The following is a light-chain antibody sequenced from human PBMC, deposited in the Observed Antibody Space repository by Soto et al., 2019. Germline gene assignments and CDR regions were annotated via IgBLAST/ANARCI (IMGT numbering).Light chain of an antibody. CDR1: QGISSY. V-gene: IGKV1-8*01. Sequence: AIRMTQSPSSFSASTGDRVTITCRASQGISSYSAWYQQKPGKAPKLLIYAASTLQSGVPSRFSGSGSGTDFTLTISCLQSEDFATYYCQQYYSYPGTFGGGTKVEIK. J-gene: IGKJ4*01. CDR3: QQYYSYPGT. CDR2: AAS.